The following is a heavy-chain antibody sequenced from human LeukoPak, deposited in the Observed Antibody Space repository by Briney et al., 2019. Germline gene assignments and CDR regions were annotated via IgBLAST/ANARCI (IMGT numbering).Heavy chain of an antibody. V-gene: IGHV4-61*02. CDR3: ARVLRSYSHMDV. CDR2: IYNSGST. D-gene: IGHD3-3*01. J-gene: IGHJ6*03. Sequence: PSEPLSLTCTVSGGSISSGNYYWHWIRQPAGKGREWIRRIYNSGSTNYNPSLKSRVAISVDTSKNQFSLKLSSVTAADTAVYYCARVLRSYSHMDVWGKGTTVTVSS. CDR1: GGSISSGNYY.